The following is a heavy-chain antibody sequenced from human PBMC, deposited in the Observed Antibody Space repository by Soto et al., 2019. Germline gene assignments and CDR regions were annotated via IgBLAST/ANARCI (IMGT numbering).Heavy chain of an antibody. CDR2: INPNSGGT. Sequence: ASVKVSCKASGYTFTGYYMHWVRQAPGQGLEWMGWINPNSGGTNYAQKSQGRVTMTRDTSISTAYMELSRLRSDDTAVYYCASGTIFGVVTPYYYYYGMDVWGQGTTVTVSS. J-gene: IGHJ6*02. CDR3: ASGTIFGVVTPYYYYYGMDV. D-gene: IGHD3-3*01. V-gene: IGHV1-2*02. CDR1: GYTFTGYY.